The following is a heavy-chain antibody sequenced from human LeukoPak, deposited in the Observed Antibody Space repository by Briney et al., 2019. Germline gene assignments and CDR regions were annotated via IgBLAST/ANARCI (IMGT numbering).Heavy chain of an antibody. CDR2: IKQDGSEK. D-gene: IGHD6-19*01. CDR1: GFTFSSYW. CDR3: AKGVPTAYSSGWFFDY. J-gene: IGHJ4*02. V-gene: IGHV3-7*03. Sequence: GGSLRLSCGASGFTFSSYWMSWVRQAPGKGLEWVANIKQDGSEKYYVDSVKGRFTISRDNAKNSLYLQMNSLRAEDTALYYCAKGVPTAYSSGWFFDYWGQGTLVTVSS.